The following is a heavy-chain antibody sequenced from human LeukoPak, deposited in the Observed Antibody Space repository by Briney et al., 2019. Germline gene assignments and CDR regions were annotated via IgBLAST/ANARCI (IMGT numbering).Heavy chain of an antibody. CDR1: GYTFTSYA. CDR3: ARVIMWNDEGLFDY. CDR2: INTNTGNP. J-gene: IGHJ4*02. Sequence: WASVKVSCKASGYTFTSYAMNWVRQAPGQGLEWMGWINTNTGNPTYAQGFTGRFVFSLDTSVSTAYLQISSLKAEDTAVYYCARVIMWNDEGLFDYWGQGTLVTVSS. V-gene: IGHV7-4-1*02. D-gene: IGHD1-1*01.